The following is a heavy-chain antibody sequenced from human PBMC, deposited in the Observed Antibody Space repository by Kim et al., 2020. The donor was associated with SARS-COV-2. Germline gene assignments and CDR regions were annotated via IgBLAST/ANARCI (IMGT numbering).Heavy chain of an antibody. CDR1: GYTFTSYY. J-gene: IGHJ6*01. Sequence: ASVKVSCKASGYTFTSYYMHWVRQAPGQGLEWMGIINPSGGSTSDAQKFQGRGTMTRDTFTSTVYMELSSLIHEDTAVYYCARIGGTTLFGVVIDYYYY. V-gene: IGHV1-46*01. D-gene: IGHD3-3*01. CDR2: INPSGGST. CDR3: ARIGGTTLFGVVIDYYYY.